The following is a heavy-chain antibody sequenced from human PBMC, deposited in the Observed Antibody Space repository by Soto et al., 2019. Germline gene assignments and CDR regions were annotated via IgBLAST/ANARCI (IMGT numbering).Heavy chain of an antibody. CDR3: ARGSGWLDF. J-gene: IGHJ4*02. CDR2: VFHSGDT. D-gene: IGHD6-19*01. Sequence: QVQLQESGPGLVKPSETLSLTCTVSGGSITYNYWSWIRQPPGKGLEWIGYVFHSGDTNYNPSLKSRVTASIGTSKKQLSLKLTSVTAADTAVYFCARGSGWLDFWGQGILVTVSS. CDR1: GGSITYNY. V-gene: IGHV4-59*01.